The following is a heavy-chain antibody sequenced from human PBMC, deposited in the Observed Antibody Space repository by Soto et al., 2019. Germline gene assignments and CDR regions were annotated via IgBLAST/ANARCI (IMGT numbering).Heavy chain of an antibody. Sequence: QLQLQESGSGLVNPSQTLSLTCTVSGGTISSGGYSWTWIRQPPGKGLEWIGYIYHSGSIYYNPSLKSRVSISGDRSKNQFSLKLTSVTAADTAVYYCARAYGPNWFDPWGQGTLVTISS. CDR3: ARAYGPNWFDP. J-gene: IGHJ5*02. V-gene: IGHV4-30-2*01. CDR2: IYHSGSI. CDR1: GGTISSGGYS. D-gene: IGHD3-16*01.